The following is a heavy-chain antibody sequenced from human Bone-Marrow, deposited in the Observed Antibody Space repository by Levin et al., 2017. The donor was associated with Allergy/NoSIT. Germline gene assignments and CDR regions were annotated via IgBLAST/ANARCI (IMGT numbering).Heavy chain of an antibody. CDR3: ARGILLVTDDAYDM. V-gene: IGHV3-11*01. J-gene: IGHJ3*02. CDR2: ISSSGSPGTTL. D-gene: IGHD3-22*01. Sequence: PGGSLRLSCAASGFSFSDYYMSWIRQLPGKGLEWIAYISSSGSPGTTLFYADSVKGRFTISRDNAKSSLFLEMNSLRVEDTAFYYCARGILLVTDDAYDMWGQGTMVTVSS. CDR1: GFSFSDYY.